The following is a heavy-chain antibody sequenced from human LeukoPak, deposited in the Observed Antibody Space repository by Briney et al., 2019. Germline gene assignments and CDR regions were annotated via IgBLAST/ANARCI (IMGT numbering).Heavy chain of an antibody. Sequence: GGSLRLSCPASGFSFSTYYVNWVRQAPGKGLEWVSCISSSTYIYYADSVRGRFAISRDNAKNSLYLQMNSLRAEDTAVYYCARENHGSFDYWGQGSLVTVSS. J-gene: IGHJ4*02. D-gene: IGHD1-14*01. CDR3: ARENHGSFDY. CDR2: ISSSTYI. V-gene: IGHV3-69-1*01. CDR1: GFSFSTYY.